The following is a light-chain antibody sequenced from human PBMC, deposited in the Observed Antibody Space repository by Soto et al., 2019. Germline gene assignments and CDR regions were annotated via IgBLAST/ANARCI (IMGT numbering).Light chain of an antibody. Sequence: QSVLTQPPSASWTPGQRVTISCSGSTSNIGNNYVCWFQQLPGTAPKLLIYRNNQRPSGVPDRFSGSKSGTSASLAISGLRSEDEADYYCAAWDDSLNGVVFGGGTKVTVL. CDR3: AAWDDSLNGVV. CDR1: TSNIGNNY. CDR2: RNN. V-gene: IGLV1-47*01. J-gene: IGLJ3*02.